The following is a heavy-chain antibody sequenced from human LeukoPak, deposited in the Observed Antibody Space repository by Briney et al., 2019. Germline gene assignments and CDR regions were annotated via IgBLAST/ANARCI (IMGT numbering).Heavy chain of an antibody. CDR1: GFSLSTAGVH. CDR2: IYWNDDK. Sequence: SGPTLVKPTQTLTLTSTLSGFSLSTAGVHVGWVRQPPGKALEWLALIYWNDDKRYSPSLRSRLTITKDTSKNQVVLTMTNMDHVDTATYFCTQFDYWGQGTLVTVSS. V-gene: IGHV2-5*01. J-gene: IGHJ4*02. CDR3: TQFDY.